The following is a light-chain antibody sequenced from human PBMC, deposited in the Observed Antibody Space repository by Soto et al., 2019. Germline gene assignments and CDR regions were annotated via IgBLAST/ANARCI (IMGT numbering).Light chain of an antibody. CDR3: QQTNSFPSIS. Sequence: DIQMTQSPSSVSASVGDRVTITCRASQSVSNWLAWYQQKRGKAPKLLIYAASRLQRGVPSRFSGSGSGTDFTLTISSLQPEDFATYYCQQTNSFPSISFGQGTRLEIK. CDR2: AAS. CDR1: QSVSNW. J-gene: IGKJ5*01. V-gene: IGKV1-12*02.